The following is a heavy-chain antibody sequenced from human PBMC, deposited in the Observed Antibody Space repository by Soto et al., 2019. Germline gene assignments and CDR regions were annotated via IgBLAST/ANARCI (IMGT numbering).Heavy chain of an antibody. CDR2: IYWSDDK. V-gene: IGHV2-5*01. Sequence: GPPMVNPTQTLPLTGTFSGFSLRSNGGAVGWIRQPPGKALEWLALIYWSDDKPYSPSLKSRLTLTKDTSNNQVVLTMTNIDPVDTATYYCAPKVCVTSSRYRGCIHAPGTEPSLTRFYW. D-gene: IGHD6-13*01. J-gene: IGHJ2*01. CDR1: GFSLRSNGGA. CDR3: APKVCVTSSRYRGCIHAPGTEPSLTRFYW.